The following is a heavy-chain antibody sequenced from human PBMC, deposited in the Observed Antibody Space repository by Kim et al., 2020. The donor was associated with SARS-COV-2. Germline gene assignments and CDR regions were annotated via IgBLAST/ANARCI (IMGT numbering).Heavy chain of an antibody. CDR3: ARDNPGYYDFWSGQTYYYYMDV. CDR2: ISYDGSNK. Sequence: GGSLRLSCAASGFTFSSYAMHWVRQAPGKGLEWVAVISYDGSNKYYADSVKGRFTISRDNSKNTLYLQMNSLRAEDTAVYYCARDNPGYYDFWSGQTYYYYMDVWGKGTTVTVSS. D-gene: IGHD3-3*01. V-gene: IGHV3-30-3*01. J-gene: IGHJ6*03. CDR1: GFTFSSYA.